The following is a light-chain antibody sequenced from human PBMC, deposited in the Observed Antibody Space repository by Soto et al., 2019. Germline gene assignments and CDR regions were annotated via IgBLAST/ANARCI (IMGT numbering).Light chain of an antibody. CDR2: NNN. V-gene: IGLV1-44*01. CDR3: AAWDDSLNGWV. CDR1: SSNIGSQT. J-gene: IGLJ3*02. Sequence: QAVVTQPPSVSGTPGQRVTISCSGSSSNIGSQTVSWYQQLPGTAPKLLIYNNNERPSGVPDRFSGSKSGTSASLAISGLQSADEADYYCAAWDDSLNGWVFGGGTKVTVL.